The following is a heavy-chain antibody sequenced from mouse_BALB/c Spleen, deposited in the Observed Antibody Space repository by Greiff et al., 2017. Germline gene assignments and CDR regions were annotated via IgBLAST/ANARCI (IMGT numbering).Heavy chain of an antibody. CDR1: GYTFTSYV. CDR2: INPYNDGT. Sequence: EVQLQQSGPELVKPGASVKMSCKASGYTFTSYVMHWVKQKPGQGLEWIGYINPYNDGTKYNEKFKGKATLTSDKSSSTAYMELSSLTSEDSAVYYCALYYRYSWFAYWGQGTLVTVSA. D-gene: IGHD2-14*01. V-gene: IGHV1-14*01. CDR3: ALYYRYSWFAY. J-gene: IGHJ3*01.